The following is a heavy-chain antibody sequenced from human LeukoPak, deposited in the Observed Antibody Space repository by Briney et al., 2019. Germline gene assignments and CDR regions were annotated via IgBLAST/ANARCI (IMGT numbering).Heavy chain of an antibody. CDR1: GFTFSSYS. CDR2: ISSSSSTI. D-gene: IGHD3-9*01. Sequence: GGSLRLSCAASGFTFSSYSMNWVRQAPGKGLEWVSYISSSSSTIYYADSVKGRFTISRDNANNSLYLQMNSLRAEDTAVYYCARDGVLRYFDYYYYYYMDVWGKGTTVTISS. CDR3: ARDGVLRYFDYYYYYYMDV. V-gene: IGHV3-48*04. J-gene: IGHJ6*03.